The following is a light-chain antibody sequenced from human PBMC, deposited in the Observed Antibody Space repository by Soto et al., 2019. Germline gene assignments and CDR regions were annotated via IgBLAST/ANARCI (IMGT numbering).Light chain of an antibody. CDR1: SSDVGSYNL. CDR2: EDN. V-gene: IGLV2-23*01. Sequence: QSALTQPASVSGSPGQSITISCTGTSSDVGSYNLVSWYQHHPGKAPKFIIYEDNKRPSGVSNRFSGSKSGNTASLTISGLQAEDEADYYCCAYVRSNALPFGGGTKLTVL. CDR3: CAYVRSNALP. J-gene: IGLJ2*01.